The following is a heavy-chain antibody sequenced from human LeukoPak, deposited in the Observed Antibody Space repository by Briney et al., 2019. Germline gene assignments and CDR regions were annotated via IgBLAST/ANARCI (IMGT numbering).Heavy chain of an antibody. CDR3: ARHLEYDFWSGYYRGYYGMDV. V-gene: IGHV4-61*08. J-gene: IGHJ6*02. CDR1: GGSISSGGYY. CDR2: IYYSGST. Sequence: SQTLSLTCTVSGGSISSGGYYWSWIRQPPGKGLEWIGYIYYSGSTNYNPSLKSRVTISVDTSKNQFSLKLSSVTAADTAVYYCARHLEYDFWSGYYRGYYGMDVWGQGTTVTVSS. D-gene: IGHD3-3*01.